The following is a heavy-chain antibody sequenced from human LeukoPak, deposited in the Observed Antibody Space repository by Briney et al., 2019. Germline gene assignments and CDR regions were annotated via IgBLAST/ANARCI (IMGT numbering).Heavy chain of an antibody. D-gene: IGHD3-10*01. V-gene: IGHV1-8*01. CDR2: MNPNSGNT. CDR3: ARTPRGLPSFNWFDP. CDR1: GYTFTSYD. Sequence: ASVKVSCKASGYTFTSYDINWVRQATGQGLEWMGWMNPNSGNTGYAQKLQGRVTMTTDTSTTTAYMELRSLRSDDTAVYYCARTPRGLPSFNWFDPWGQGTLVTVSS. J-gene: IGHJ5*02.